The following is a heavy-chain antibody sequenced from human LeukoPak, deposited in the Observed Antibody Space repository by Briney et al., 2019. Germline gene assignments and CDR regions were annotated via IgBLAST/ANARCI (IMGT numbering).Heavy chain of an antibody. CDR2: INPNSGAT. J-gene: IGHJ4*02. CDR3: ARGITISGSGMFDY. V-gene: IGHV1-2*02. D-gene: IGHD3-9*01. Sequence: ASVKVSCKASGYTFTNYGISWVRQAPGQGLEWMGWINPNSGATNYAQKFQGRVAMTRDTSISTAYMELSGLTYDDAAVYHCARGITISGSGMFDYWGQGTLVTVSS. CDR1: GYTFTNYG.